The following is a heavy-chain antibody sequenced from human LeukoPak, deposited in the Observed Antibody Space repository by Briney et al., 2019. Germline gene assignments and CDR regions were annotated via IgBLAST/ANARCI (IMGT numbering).Heavy chain of an antibody. Sequence: GGSLRLSCAASGFNFNQHSMSWIRQAPGKGLEWISYISRNGGAIHYAESVEGRFTVSRDNAKKSLFLQMNTLRNDDTAVYFCARASSLIGGFDSWGRGTLVAVSS. J-gene: IGHJ4*02. CDR3: ARASSLIGGFDS. D-gene: IGHD3-3*01. V-gene: IGHV3-11*01. CDR1: GFNFNQHS. CDR2: ISRNGGAI.